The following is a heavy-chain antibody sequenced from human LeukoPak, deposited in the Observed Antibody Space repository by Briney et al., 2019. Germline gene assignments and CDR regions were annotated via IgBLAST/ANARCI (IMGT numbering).Heavy chain of an antibody. CDR2: IIPIFGTA. CDR3: ARDRGSSGWYPHNWFDP. D-gene: IGHD6-19*01. V-gene: IGHV1-69*13. Sequence: SVKVSCKASGGTFSSYAISWVRQAPGQGLEWMGGIIPIFGTANYAQKFQGRVTITADESTSTAYMKLSSLRSEDTAVYYCARDRGSSGWYPHNWFDPWGQGTLVTVSS. CDR1: GGTFSSYA. J-gene: IGHJ5*02.